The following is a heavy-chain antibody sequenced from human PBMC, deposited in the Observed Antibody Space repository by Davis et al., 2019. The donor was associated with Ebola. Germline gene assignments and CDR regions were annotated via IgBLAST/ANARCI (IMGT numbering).Heavy chain of an antibody. V-gene: IGHV3-30*02. J-gene: IGHJ4*02. CDR1: GFTFSSYA. D-gene: IGHD3-10*01. CDR3: ARDYEGYYYGSGNN. Sequence: GGSLRLSCAASGFTFSSYAMHWVRQAPGKGLEWVAFIRYDGSNKYYADSVKGRFTISRDNSKNTLYLQMNSLRAEDTAVYYCARDYEGYYYGSGNNWGQGTLVTVSS. CDR2: IRYDGSNK.